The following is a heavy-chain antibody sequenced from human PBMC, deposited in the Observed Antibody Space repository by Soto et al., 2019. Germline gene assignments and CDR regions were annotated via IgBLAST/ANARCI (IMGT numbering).Heavy chain of an antibody. V-gene: IGHV3-30-3*01. CDR1: GFTFSSYA. J-gene: IGHJ6*02. Sequence: GSLRLSCAASGFTFSSYAMHWVRQAPGKGLEWVAVISYDGSNKYYADSVKGRFTISRDNSKNTLYLQMNSLRAEDTAVYYCARGVGHGSGWYYYYYGMDVWGQGTTVTVSS. D-gene: IGHD6-19*01. CDR2: ISYDGSNK. CDR3: ARGVGHGSGWYYYYYGMDV.